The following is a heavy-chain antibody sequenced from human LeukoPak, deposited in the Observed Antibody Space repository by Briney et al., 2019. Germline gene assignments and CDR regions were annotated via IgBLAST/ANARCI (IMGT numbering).Heavy chain of an antibody. V-gene: IGHV6-1*01. D-gene: IGHD5-12*01. CDR2: TYYRSKWYY. CDR1: GDSVSSKNAA. Sequence: SQTLSLTFAISGDSVSSKNAAWHWIRQSPSGGIEWLGRTYYRSKWYYDYAVSLRSRLTIDPDRSKNHFSLKLNSVAPADRAVYFCAREDRLSFDIWGQGTMVTVSS. CDR3: AREDRLSFDI. J-gene: IGHJ3*02.